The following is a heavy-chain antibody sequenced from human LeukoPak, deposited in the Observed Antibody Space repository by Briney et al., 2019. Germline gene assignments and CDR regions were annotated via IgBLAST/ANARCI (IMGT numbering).Heavy chain of an antibody. CDR1: GYTFTSYD. J-gene: IGHJ3*01. Sequence: ASVKVSCTASGYTFTSYDISWVRQAPGQGLEWMGWISANNGNTNYAQKLQGRVTMTTDTSASTAYMQLSSLRSDDTAVYYCAREGLYYDSSGYYEAGAFDFRVQGGMV. D-gene: IGHD3-22*01. CDR3: AREGLYYDSSGYYEAGAFDF. V-gene: IGHV1-18*01. CDR2: ISANNGNT.